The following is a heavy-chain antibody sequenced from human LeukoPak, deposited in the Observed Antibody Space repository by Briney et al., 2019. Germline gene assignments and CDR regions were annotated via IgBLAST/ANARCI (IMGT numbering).Heavy chain of an antibody. CDR1: GYTFTGYY. CDR3: ARSPDPSLIAVAGTTETPKHHPY. Sequence: ASVKVSCKASGYTFTGYYMHWVRQAPGQGLEWMGWINPNSGGTNYAQKFQGRFTMTRDTSISTAYMELSRLRSDDTAVYYCARSPDPSLIAVAGTTETPKHHPYWGQGTLVTVSS. J-gene: IGHJ4*02. V-gene: IGHV1-2*02. D-gene: IGHD6-19*01. CDR2: INPNSGGT.